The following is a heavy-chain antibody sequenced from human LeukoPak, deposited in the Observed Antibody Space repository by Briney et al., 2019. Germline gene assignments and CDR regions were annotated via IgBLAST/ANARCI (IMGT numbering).Heavy chain of an antibody. CDR3: THGDYPLTY. CDR1: GFTFSSYE. V-gene: IGHV3-48*03. CDR2: ISTSGSLI. D-gene: IGHD4-17*01. J-gene: IGHJ4*02. Sequence: PGGSLRLSCAASGFTFSSYEMNWVRQAPGKGLEWVSYISTSGSLIYYADSVKGRFTISRDNAKNSLYLQMNSLRAEDTAVYYCTHGDYPLTYWGQGTLVTVSS.